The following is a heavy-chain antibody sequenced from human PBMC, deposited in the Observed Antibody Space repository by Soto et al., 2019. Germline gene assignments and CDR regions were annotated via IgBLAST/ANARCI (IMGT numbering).Heavy chain of an antibody. D-gene: IGHD6-19*01. CDR3: ARVRTTSVPGYWGVVDS. CDR2: ISTDATP. V-gene: IGHV3-74*01. Sequence: EVQLVESGGGLVQPGGSMRLSCAASGFAFSSYWMHWVRRAPGKGLVWGSRISTDATPGYADSVKGRFTISRDNANNTLYLQMDSLSAEDTALYYCARVRTTSVPGYWGVVDSGGQGTLVTFSS. CDR1: GFAFSSYW. J-gene: IGHJ4*02.